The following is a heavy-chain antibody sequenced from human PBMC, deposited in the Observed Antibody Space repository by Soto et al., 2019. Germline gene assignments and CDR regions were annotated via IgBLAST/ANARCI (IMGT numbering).Heavy chain of an antibody. CDR3: ARGYRQSGYSSSWVFDY. V-gene: IGHV4-31*03. Sequence: QVQLRESGPGLVKPSQTLSLTCTVSGGSINSGGYYWNWIRQHPGKGLEWIGYMYYSGRPYYNPCLRRRDIISADTSENHFSLKLSSVTAADTAVYFCARGYRQSGYSSSWVFDYWGQGTLVNVSS. J-gene: IGHJ4*02. CDR1: GGSINSGGYY. D-gene: IGHD6-13*01. CDR2: MYYSGRP.